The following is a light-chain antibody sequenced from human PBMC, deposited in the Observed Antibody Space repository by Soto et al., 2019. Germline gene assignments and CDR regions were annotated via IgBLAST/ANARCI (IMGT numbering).Light chain of an antibody. CDR2: DAT. Sequence: QSALTQPASVSGSPGQSITISCTGTSSDVGGYNYVSWYQQHPGKAPKLMIYDATNRPSGVSNRFSGSKSGNTASLTISGLQAEDEADYYCSSYTTFSTWVFGGGTKLTVL. CDR3: SSYTTFSTWV. V-gene: IGLV2-14*01. CDR1: SSDVGGYNY. J-gene: IGLJ3*02.